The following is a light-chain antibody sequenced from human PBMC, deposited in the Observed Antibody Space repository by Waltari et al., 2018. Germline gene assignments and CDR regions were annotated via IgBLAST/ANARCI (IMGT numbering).Light chain of an antibody. CDR2: SNN. CDR3: ATWDDSLNGRV. Sequence: QSVLTQPPSASGTPGQRVTISCSGSSSNIGSNTVAWYEQFPGMAPRLLIYSNNERPSGVPDRFSGSKSGSSASLTISGLYFEDEADYYCATWDDSLNGRVFGGGTKLTVL. CDR1: SSNIGSNT. J-gene: IGLJ3*02. V-gene: IGLV1-44*01.